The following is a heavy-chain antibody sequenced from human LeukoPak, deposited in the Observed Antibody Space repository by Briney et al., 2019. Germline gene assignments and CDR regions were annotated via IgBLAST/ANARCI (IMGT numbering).Heavy chain of an antibody. J-gene: IGHJ4*02. Sequence: PGRSLRLSCATSGFTFSSYGMHWVRQAPGKGLEWVAVISYDGSNKYYADSVKGRFTISRDNSKNSLYLQMNSLRAEDTAVYYCARDLIAVAGAGSLDYWGQGTLVTVSS. D-gene: IGHD6-19*01. CDR1: GFTFSSYG. CDR2: ISYDGSNK. CDR3: ARDLIAVAGAGSLDY. V-gene: IGHV3-30*03.